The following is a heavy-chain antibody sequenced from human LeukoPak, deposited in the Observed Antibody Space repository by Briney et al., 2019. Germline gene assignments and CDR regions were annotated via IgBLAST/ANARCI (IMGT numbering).Heavy chain of an antibody. J-gene: IGHJ6*02. CDR2: ISSSSSTI. V-gene: IGHV3-48*01. Sequence: GGSLRLSCAASGFTFSSYSMNWVRQAPGKGLEWVSYISSSSSTIYYADSVKGRFTISRDNAKNSLYLQMNSLRAEDTAVYYCARDRIVVVPAAGYYYYGMDVWGQGTTVTVSS. CDR1: GFTFSSYS. CDR3: ARDRIVVVPAAGYYYYGMDV. D-gene: IGHD2-2*01.